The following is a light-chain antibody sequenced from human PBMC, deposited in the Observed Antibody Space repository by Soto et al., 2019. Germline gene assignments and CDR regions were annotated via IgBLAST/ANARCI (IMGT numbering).Light chain of an antibody. CDR2: GAS. CDR1: QSFGSNY. Sequence: EIVLTQSPGTLSLSPGERATLSCRASQSFGSNYLAWYQQKPGQAPSLLIYGASSRATGIPDRFSGSGSGTDFTLTISRLEPEDFAVYYCQQYGSSRTFGQGNKVDIK. V-gene: IGKV3-20*01. J-gene: IGKJ1*01. CDR3: QQYGSSRT.